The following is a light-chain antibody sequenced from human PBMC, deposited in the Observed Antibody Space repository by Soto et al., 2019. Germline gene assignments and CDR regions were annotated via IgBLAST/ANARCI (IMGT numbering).Light chain of an antibody. CDR3: QHSKTNSLPIT. V-gene: IGKV1-12*01. CDR2: TAS. Sequence: DIQMTQSPSSVSASVGDRVTITCRASQGISTSLAWYQQKPGAAPKLLMYTASSLQDGVPSRFSGSGSGTDFTLTISSLQPEDFATYYCQHSKTNSLPITFGQGTRLDMK. J-gene: IGKJ5*01. CDR1: QGISTS.